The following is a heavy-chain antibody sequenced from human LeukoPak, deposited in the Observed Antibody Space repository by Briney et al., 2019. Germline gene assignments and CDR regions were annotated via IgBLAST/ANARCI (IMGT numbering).Heavy chain of an antibody. CDR2: INSDGSNT. D-gene: IGHD3-22*01. J-gene: IGHJ4*02. Sequence: PGGSLRLSCAASGFTFKFFGMNWVRQAPGKGLVWVSDINSDGSNTYYVDSVKGRFTISRDNAKNTLYLQLNSLRAEDTAVYYCARGADSNGYTVLDYWGQGTLVTVSS. CDR3: ARGADSNGYTVLDY. V-gene: IGHV3-74*01. CDR1: GFTFKFFG.